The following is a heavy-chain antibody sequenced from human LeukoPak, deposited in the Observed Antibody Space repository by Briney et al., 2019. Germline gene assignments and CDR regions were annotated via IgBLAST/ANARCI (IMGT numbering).Heavy chain of an antibody. CDR2: ISYDGSNK. CDR3: AKPPPYVDIVATISYFDY. V-gene: IGHV3-30*18. D-gene: IGHD5-12*01. Sequence: GGSLRLSCAASGFTFSSYGMHWVRQAPGKGLEWVAVISYDGSNKYYAASVKGRFTISRDNSKNTLYLQMNSLRAEDTAVYSCAKPPPYVDIVATISYFDYWGQGTLVTVSS. J-gene: IGHJ4*02. CDR1: GFTFSSYG.